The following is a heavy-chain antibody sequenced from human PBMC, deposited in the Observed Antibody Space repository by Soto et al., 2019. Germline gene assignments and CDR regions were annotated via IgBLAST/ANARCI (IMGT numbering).Heavy chain of an antibody. D-gene: IGHD1-1*01. CDR2: IWYDGSNK. CDR1: GFTFSSYG. CDR3: AKGFDWNPLNWFDP. V-gene: IGHV3-33*06. Sequence: GGSLRLSCAASGFTFSSYGMHWVRQAPGKGLEWVAVIWYDGSNKYYADSVKGRFTISRDNSKNTLYLQMNSLRAEDTAVYYCAKGFDWNPLNWFDPWGQGTLVTVSS. J-gene: IGHJ5*02.